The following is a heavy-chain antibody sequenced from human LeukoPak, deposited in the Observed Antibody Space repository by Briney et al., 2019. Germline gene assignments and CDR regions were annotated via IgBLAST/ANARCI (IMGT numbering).Heavy chain of an antibody. D-gene: IGHD3-22*01. CDR3: AKRSLGVSSAYSTFDY. CDR2: ISGSGVTT. CDR1: GFTFSSYA. V-gene: IGHV3-23*01. J-gene: IGHJ4*02. Sequence: GGSLRLSCAASGFTFSSYAMSWVRQAPGKGLEWVSAISGSGVTTYYADSVKGRFTISRDNSKNTLYLQMNSLRTEDTAVYYCAKRSLGVSSAYSTFDYWGQGTLVTVSS.